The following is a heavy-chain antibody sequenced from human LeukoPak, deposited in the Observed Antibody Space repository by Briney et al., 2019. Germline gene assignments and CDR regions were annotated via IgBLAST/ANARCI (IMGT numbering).Heavy chain of an antibody. J-gene: IGHJ4*02. CDR1: GGSISSSNW. CDR2: IYHSGST. V-gene: IGHV4-4*02. D-gene: IGHD3-10*01. CDR3: ARYRPEDYYYYGSGSYYAFDY. Sequence: PSETLSLTCAVSGGSISSSNWWSWVRQPPGKGLEWIGEIYHSGSTNYNPSLKSRVTISVDTSKNQFSLKLSSVTAADTAVYYCARYRPEDYYYYGSGSYYAFDYWGQGTLVTVSS.